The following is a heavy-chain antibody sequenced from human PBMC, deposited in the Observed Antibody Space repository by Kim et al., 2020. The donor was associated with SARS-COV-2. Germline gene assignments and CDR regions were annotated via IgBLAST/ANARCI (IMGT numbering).Heavy chain of an antibody. CDR2: ISGSGGST. V-gene: IGHV3-23*01. CDR3: AKAPQLRFLEWLPYFDY. Sequence: GGSLRLSCAASGFTFSSYAMSWVRQAPGKGLEWVSAISGSGGSTYYADSVKGRFTISRDNSKNTLYLQMNSLRAEDTAVYYCAKAPQLRFLEWLPYFDYWGQGTLVTVSS. CDR1: GFTFSSYA. D-gene: IGHD3-3*01. J-gene: IGHJ4*02.